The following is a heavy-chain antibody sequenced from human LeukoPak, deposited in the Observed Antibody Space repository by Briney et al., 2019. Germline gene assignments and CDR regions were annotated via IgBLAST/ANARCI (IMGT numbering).Heavy chain of an antibody. V-gene: IGHV1-69*05. CDR3: ARDLRNWTDVSYAFDS. CDR2: VLPIFGTP. Sequence: ASVKVSCKASGGTFSSYPISWVRQAPGQGLEWMGGVLPIFGTPNYAQKFQGRVTISTDESTSTAYMELSSLRSEDTAVYFCARDLRNWTDVSYAFDSWGQGTTVTVSS. CDR1: GGTFSSYP. D-gene: IGHD1-1*01. J-gene: IGHJ3*02.